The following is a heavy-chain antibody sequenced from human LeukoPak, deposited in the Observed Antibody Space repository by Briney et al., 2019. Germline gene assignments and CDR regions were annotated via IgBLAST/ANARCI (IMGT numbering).Heavy chain of an antibody. CDR1: GGSISSSSYY. Sequence: SETLSLTCTVSGGSISSSSYYWGWIRQPPGKGLEWIGSFYYSGSTYYNPSLKSRVTISVDTSKNQFSLKLSSVTAADTAVYYCARGSKASGYCSGGSCYPPAAPPDYWGQGTLVTVSS. CDR2: FYYSGST. D-gene: IGHD2-15*01. CDR3: ARGSKASGYCSGGSCYPPAAPPDY. J-gene: IGHJ4*02. V-gene: IGHV4-39*01.